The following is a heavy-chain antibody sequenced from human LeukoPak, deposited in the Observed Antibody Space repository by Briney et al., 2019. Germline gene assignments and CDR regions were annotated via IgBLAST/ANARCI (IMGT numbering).Heavy chain of an antibody. Sequence: PGRSLRLSCAASGFTFSSYGMHWVRQAPGKGLEWVAVISYDGSNKYYADSVKGRFTISRDNSKNTLYLQMNSLRAEDTAVYYCAKGFTTYYFDYWGQGTLVTVSS. D-gene: IGHD1-1*01. CDR1: GFTFSSYG. CDR2: ISYDGSNK. J-gene: IGHJ4*02. V-gene: IGHV3-30*18. CDR3: AKGFTTYYFDY.